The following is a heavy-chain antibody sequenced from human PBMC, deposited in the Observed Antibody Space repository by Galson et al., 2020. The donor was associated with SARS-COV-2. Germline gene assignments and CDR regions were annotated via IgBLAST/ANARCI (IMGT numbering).Heavy chain of an antibody. J-gene: IGHJ3*02. CDR2: ISGSGGST. CDR3: AKYIVVVPAAECDDAFDI. CDR1: GFTFSSYA. V-gene: IGHV3-23*01. D-gene: IGHD2-2*01. Sequence: GGSLRLSCAASGFTFSSYAMSWVRQAPGKGLEWVSAISGSGGSTYYADSVKGRFTISRDNSKNTLYLQMNSLRAEDTAVYYCAKYIVVVPAAECDDAFDIWGQGTMVTVSS.